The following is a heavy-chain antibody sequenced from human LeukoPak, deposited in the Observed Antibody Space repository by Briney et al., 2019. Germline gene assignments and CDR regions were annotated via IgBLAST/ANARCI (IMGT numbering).Heavy chain of an antibody. CDR3: ARGYGLGYFDY. CDR2: IRGSGGST. Sequence: PGRSLRLSCAASGFTFDDCAMHWVRQAPGKGLEWVSAIRGSGGSTYYADSVKGRFTISRDNSKNTLYLQMNSLRAEDTAVYYCARGYGLGYFDYWGQGTLVTVSS. CDR1: GFTFDDCA. V-gene: IGHV3-23*01. D-gene: IGHD5-12*01. J-gene: IGHJ4*02.